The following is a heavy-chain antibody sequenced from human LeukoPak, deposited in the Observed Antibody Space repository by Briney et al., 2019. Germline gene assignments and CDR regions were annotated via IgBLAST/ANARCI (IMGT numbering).Heavy chain of an antibody. V-gene: IGHV3-66*04. CDR3: ARLHYHVLTGPFDY. CDR2: IYSGGAT. D-gene: IGHD3-9*01. Sequence: GGSLRLSCAASGITVSTNYMSWVRQAPGKGLEWVSIIYSGGATFYADSVKGRFTISRENSKNTLWLQMSSLRAEDTAVYYCARLHYHVLTGPFDYWGQGTLVTVSS. J-gene: IGHJ4*02. CDR1: GITVSTNY.